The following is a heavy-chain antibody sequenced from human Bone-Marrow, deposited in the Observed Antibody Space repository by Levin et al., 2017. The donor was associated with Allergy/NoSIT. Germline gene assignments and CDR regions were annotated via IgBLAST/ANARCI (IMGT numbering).Heavy chain of an antibody. Sequence: PSETLSLTCAASGFTFSSYWMHWVRQAPGKGLVWVSHINSDGSNTNYADSVKGRFTISRDNAMNTLYLQMNSLRAEDTAVYYCAKGGCSSTSCLDYWGQGTLVTVSS. J-gene: IGHJ4*02. V-gene: IGHV3-74*01. D-gene: IGHD2-2*01. CDR3: AKGGCSSTSCLDY. CDR1: GFTFSSYW. CDR2: INSDGSNT.